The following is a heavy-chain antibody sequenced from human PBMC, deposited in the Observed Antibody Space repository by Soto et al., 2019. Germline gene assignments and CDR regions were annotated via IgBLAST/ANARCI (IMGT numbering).Heavy chain of an antibody. V-gene: IGHV1-69*13. D-gene: IGHD4-4*01. Sequence: ASVKVSCKASGGTFSSYAISWVRQAPGQGLEWMGGIIPIFGTVNYAQKFQGRVTITADESTSTAYMELSSLRSEDTAVYYCARGGPDYSNYVNWGQGTLVTVSS. J-gene: IGHJ4*02. CDR1: GGTFSSYA. CDR2: IIPIFGTV. CDR3: ARGGPDYSNYVN.